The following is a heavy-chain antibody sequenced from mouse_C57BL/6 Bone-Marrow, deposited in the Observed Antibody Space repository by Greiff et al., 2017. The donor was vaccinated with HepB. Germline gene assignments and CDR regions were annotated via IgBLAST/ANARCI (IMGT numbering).Heavy chain of an antibody. J-gene: IGHJ2*01. CDR3: TTLFFSSPYYFDY. Sequence: VQLKQSGAELVRPGASVKLSCTASGFNIKDDYMHWVKQRPEQGLEWIGWIDPENGDTEYASKFQGKATITADTSSNTAYLQLSSRTSADTAVYYCTTLFFSSPYYFDYWGQGTTLTVSS. CDR1: GFNIKDDY. D-gene: IGHD1-3*01. CDR2: IDPENGDT. V-gene: IGHV14-4*01.